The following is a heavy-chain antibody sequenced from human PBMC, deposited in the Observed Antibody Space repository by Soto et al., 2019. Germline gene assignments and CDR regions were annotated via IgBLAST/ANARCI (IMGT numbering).Heavy chain of an antibody. D-gene: IGHD1-7*01. CDR3: ARDKKELELRSDYYGMDV. CDR1: GGSFSGYY. V-gene: IGHV4-34*01. CDR2: INHSGST. J-gene: IGHJ6*02. Sequence: PSETLSVTCGVYGGSFSGYYWSWIRQPPGKGLEWIGEINHSGSTNYNPSLKSRVTISVDTSKNQFSLKLSSVTAADTAVYYCARDKKELELRSDYYGMDVWGQGTTVTVSS.